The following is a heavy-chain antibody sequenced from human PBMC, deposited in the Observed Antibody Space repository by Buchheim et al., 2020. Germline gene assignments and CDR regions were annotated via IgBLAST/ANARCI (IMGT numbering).Heavy chain of an antibody. V-gene: IGHV3-11*04. J-gene: IGHJ4*02. CDR2: STTSGTTV. CDR1: GFTFSDYY. CDR3: ARDDTVESYYFDY. D-gene: IGHD4-23*01. Sequence: QVQLVESGGGLVKPGGSLRLSCAASGFTFSDYYMSWIRQAPGKGLQWISYSTTSGTTVDYADSVKGRFTVSRDNTKNTLYLQMNSLRAEDTAVYYCARDDTVESYYFDYWGQGTL.